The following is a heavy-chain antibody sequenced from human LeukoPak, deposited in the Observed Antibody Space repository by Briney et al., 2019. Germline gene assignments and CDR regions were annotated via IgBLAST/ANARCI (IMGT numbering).Heavy chain of an antibody. D-gene: IGHD4-17*01. V-gene: IGHV1-69*13. Sequence: RASVKVSCKASGYTFTGYYMHWVRQAPGQGLEWMGGIIPLLGTPNYAQKFQGRVTIAADDSTSTAYMELTSLRSEDTAVYYCAEDSSMVTTRAPYYYYYLDVWGQGTTVTVSS. CDR1: GYTFTGYY. CDR3: AEDSSMVTTRAPYYYYYLDV. CDR2: IIPLLGTP. J-gene: IGHJ6*02.